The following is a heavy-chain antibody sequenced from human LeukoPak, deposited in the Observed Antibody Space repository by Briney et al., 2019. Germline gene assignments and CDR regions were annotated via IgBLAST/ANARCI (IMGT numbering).Heavy chain of an antibody. CDR1: GYTFTSYD. Sequence: ASVKVSCKASGYTFTSYDINWVRQATGQGLEWMGWMNPNSGNTGYAQKFQGRVTMTRNTSISTAYMELSSLRSEDTAVYYCARVEVDTAMVTPKGLYYYYYMDVWGKGTTVTVSS. CDR2: MNPNSGNT. D-gene: IGHD5-18*01. J-gene: IGHJ6*03. CDR3: ARVEVDTAMVTPKGLYYYYYMDV. V-gene: IGHV1-8*01.